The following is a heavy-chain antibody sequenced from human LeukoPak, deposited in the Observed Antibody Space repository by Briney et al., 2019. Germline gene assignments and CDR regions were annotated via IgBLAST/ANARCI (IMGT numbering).Heavy chain of an antibody. Sequence: GGPLQTSCKGYGYSFASYCIAWVRHKPAKGMEWMGVIHPGNSDNTYSPSFQGQVTISADKSVSTAYLHWSSLKASDTAIYYCARHLSSITSCPNYWGQGTLVTVSS. CDR2: IHPGNSDN. CDR3: ARHLSSITSCPNY. V-gene: IGHV5-51*01. D-gene: IGHD2-2*01. J-gene: IGHJ4*02. CDR1: GYSFASYC.